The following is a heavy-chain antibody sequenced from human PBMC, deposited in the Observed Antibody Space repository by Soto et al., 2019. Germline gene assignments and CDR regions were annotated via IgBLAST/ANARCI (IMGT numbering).Heavy chain of an antibody. D-gene: IGHD2-21*02. Sequence: QITLKESGPTLVKPTQTLTLTCTFSGLLLSTTGVGVGWIRQPPGKALEWLALIYLDDDKRYSPSLKSRLTITKDTFKNQVVLTMTNMDPLDTATYYCVQSRCGGDCLQSYSSHSYYGLDVWGQGTTVTVSS. CDR2: IYLDDDK. V-gene: IGHV2-5*02. J-gene: IGHJ6*02. CDR3: VQSRCGGDCLQSYSSHSYYGLDV. CDR1: GLLLSTTGVG.